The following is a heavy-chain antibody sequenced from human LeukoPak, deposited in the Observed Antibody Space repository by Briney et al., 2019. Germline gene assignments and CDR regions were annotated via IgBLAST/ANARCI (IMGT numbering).Heavy chain of an antibody. CDR2: INPNSGGT. D-gene: IGHD5-12*01. V-gene: IGHV1-2*02. CDR3: ARGPYSGYDSGMDV. J-gene: IGHJ6*02. Sequence: ASVKVSCKASGYTFTGYYMHWVRQAPGQGLDWMGWINPNSGGTNYAQKFQGRVTMTRDTSISTAYMELSRLRSDDTAVYYCARGPYSGYDSGMDVWGQGTTVTVSS. CDR1: GYTFTGYY.